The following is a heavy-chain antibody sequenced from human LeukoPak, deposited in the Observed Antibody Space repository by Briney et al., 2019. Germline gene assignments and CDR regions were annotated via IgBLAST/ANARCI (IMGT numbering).Heavy chain of an antibody. CDR3: ARDRAVGCSGGSCYPIDY. V-gene: IGHV3-30*04. J-gene: IGHJ4*02. D-gene: IGHD2-15*01. CDR1: EFTFSRNA. Sequence: GASLRLSCAASEFTFSRNAMHWVRQAPGKGLEWVAVISYDGSNKYYADSVKGRFTISRDNSKDTLYLQMNSLRAEDTAVYYCARDRAVGCSGGSCYPIDYWGQGTLVTVSS. CDR2: ISYDGSNK.